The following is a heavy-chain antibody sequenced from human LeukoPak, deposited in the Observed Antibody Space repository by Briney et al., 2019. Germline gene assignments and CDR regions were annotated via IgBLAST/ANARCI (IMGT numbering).Heavy chain of an antibody. CDR2: ISGSGDST. Sequence: GGSLRLSCAASGFTFSKDGMTWVRQAPGKELDWVSAISGSGDSTYYADSVKGRFTISRDNSKNTLYLQMNSLRAEDTAVYFCAKGKTSSGGWAHFDYWGQGTLVTVSS. J-gene: IGHJ4*02. V-gene: IGHV3-23*01. D-gene: IGHD6-19*01. CDR3: AKGKTSSGGWAHFDY. CDR1: GFTFSKDG.